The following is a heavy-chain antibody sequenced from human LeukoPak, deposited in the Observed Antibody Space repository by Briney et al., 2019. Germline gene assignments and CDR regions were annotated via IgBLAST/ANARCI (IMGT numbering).Heavy chain of an antibody. J-gene: IGHJ5*02. V-gene: IGHV3-30*04. Sequence: GGSLRLPCAASGFIFSNYVTHWARQAPGKGLEWVAVISYDGSQKYHADSVKGRFIISRDNSKNTLYLQMNSLRVEDTAVYFCAYDGAAWGQGTLVSVSS. CDR2: ISYDGSQK. CDR3: AYDGAA. D-gene: IGHD3-16*01. CDR1: GFIFSNYV.